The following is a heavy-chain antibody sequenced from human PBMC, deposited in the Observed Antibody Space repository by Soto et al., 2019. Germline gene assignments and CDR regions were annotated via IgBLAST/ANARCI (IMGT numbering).Heavy chain of an antibody. D-gene: IGHD2-15*01. CDR1: GGSVSSGSYY. V-gene: IGHV4-61*01. J-gene: IGHJ5*02. CDR2: IYYSGRT. CDR3: AGVVVVCRDWFDP. Sequence: QVQLQESGPGLVKPSETLSLTCTVSGGSVSSGSYYWSWIRQPPGKGLEWIGYIYYSGRTNYNPARKSRVTISVDTTKHPYSLELSSVAAADTAGYYCAGVVVVCRDWFDPWGQGTLVTVSS.